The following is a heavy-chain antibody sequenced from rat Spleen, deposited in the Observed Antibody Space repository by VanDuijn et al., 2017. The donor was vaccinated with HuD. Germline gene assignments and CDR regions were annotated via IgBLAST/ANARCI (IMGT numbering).Heavy chain of an antibody. V-gene: IGHV5-19*01. Sequence: EVQLVESGGGLVQPGRSLKLSCAASGFTFSDYGMHWIRQAPTKGLEWVASISPDGSNTHYRNSLKGRCTISRDKAKNTLNLQMDSLRSEDTATYFCARSSGYTTYMSNWFTYWGQGTLVTVSS. CDR1: GFTFSDYG. CDR3: ARSSGYTTYMSNWFTY. J-gene: IGHJ3*01. D-gene: IGHD1-2*01. CDR2: ISPDGSNT.